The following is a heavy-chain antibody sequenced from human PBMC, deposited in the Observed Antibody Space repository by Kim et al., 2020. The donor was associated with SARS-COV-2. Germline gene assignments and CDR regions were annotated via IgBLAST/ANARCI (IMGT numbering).Heavy chain of an antibody. CDR3: ARDWRTRLIVGTTPFDY. CDR2: ISSSGSTI. J-gene: IGHJ4*02. V-gene: IGHV3-48*03. CDR1: GFTFSSYE. Sequence: GGSLRLSCAASGFTFSSYEMNWVRQAPGKGLEWVSYISSSGSTIYYADSVKGRFSISRDNAKNSLYLQMNSLRAEDTALYYCARDWRTRLIVGTTPFDYWGQGTLVTVSS. D-gene: IGHD1-26*01.